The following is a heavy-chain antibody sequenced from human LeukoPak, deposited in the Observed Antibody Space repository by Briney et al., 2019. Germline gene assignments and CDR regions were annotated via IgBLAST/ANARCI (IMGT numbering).Heavy chain of an antibody. CDR3: AQDFYGSGSYDY. V-gene: IGHV3-66*01. CDR1: GFTVSSNY. D-gene: IGHD3-10*01. Sequence: PGGSLRLSCAASGFTVSSNYMSGVREAPGKGLEWVSVIYSGGSTYYADSVKGRFTISRDNSKNTLYLQMNSLRAEDTAVYYCAQDFYGSGSYDYWGQGTLVTVSS. CDR2: IYSGGST. J-gene: IGHJ4*02.